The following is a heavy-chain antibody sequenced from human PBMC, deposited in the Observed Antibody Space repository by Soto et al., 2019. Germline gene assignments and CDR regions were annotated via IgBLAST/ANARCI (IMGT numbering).Heavy chain of an antibody. J-gene: IGHJ6*02. CDR1: CGSISSGAYY. CDR2: IYYSGST. Sequence: QVQLQESGPGLVKPSQTLSLTCTVSCGSISSGAYYWSWIRQHPGKGLEWIGYIYYSGSTYYSPSLKSRVAISIDTSKTQFSLKLSSVTAADTAVFYCARAGGSNFGVEVWGRGTTVTVSS. V-gene: IGHV4-31*03. CDR3: ARAGGSNFGVEV.